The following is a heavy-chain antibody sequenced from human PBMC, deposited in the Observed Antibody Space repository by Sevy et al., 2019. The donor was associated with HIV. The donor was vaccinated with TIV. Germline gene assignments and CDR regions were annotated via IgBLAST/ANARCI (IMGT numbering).Heavy chain of an antibody. CDR3: EGGYYYDSSGYLGY. CDR1: GFTFSSYG. J-gene: IGHJ4*02. Sequence: GGSLRLSCAASGFTFSSYGMNWVRQAPGKGLEWVANIKQDGSEKYYVDSVKGRFTISRDTAKNSLYLQMNSMRAEDTAVYYCEGGYYYDSSGYLGYWGQGTLVTVSS. V-gene: IGHV3-7*01. D-gene: IGHD3-22*01. CDR2: IKQDGSEK.